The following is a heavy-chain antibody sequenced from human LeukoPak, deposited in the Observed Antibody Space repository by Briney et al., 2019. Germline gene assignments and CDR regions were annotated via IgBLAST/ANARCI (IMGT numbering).Heavy chain of an antibody. V-gene: IGHV1-8*01. D-gene: IGHD6-13*01. CDR1: GYTFTSYD. J-gene: IGHJ4*02. Sequence: ASVKVSCKASGYTFTSYDINWVRQATGQGLEWMGWMNPNSGNTGYAQKFQGRVTMTRDTSISTAYMELSRLRSDDTAVYYCARDGSLYSSSWYVDYWGQGTLVTVSS. CDR3: ARDGSLYSSSWYVDY. CDR2: MNPNSGNT.